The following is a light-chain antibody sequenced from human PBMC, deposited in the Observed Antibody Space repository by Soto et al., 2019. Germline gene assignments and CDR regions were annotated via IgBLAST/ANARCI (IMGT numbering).Light chain of an antibody. Sequence: QAVVTQEPSVTVTPGGTVTLTCGFNSGAVTADHNPAWLRQKPGQPPRSLIYSISKQHSWTPVRSSGSLLGGKAALTLSGVQPEDEADYYCLLYYGGAVVFGGGTKLTVL. CDR3: LLYYGGAVV. J-gene: IGLJ2*01. CDR2: SIS. V-gene: IGLV7-43*01. CDR1: SGAVTADHN.